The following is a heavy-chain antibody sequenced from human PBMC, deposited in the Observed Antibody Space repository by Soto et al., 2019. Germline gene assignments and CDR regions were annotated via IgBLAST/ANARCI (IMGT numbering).Heavy chain of an antibody. Sequence: ASVKVSCKASGYTFTSYAMHWVRQAPGQRLERMGWINAGNGNTKYSQKFQGRVTITRDTSASTAYMELSSLRSEDTAVYYCARDYTVSSSSPGGYYYYYYMDVWGKGTTVTVSS. CDR3: ARDYTVSSSSPGGYYYYYYMDV. D-gene: IGHD6-6*01. CDR2: INAGNGNT. J-gene: IGHJ6*03. CDR1: GYTFTSYA. V-gene: IGHV1-3*01.